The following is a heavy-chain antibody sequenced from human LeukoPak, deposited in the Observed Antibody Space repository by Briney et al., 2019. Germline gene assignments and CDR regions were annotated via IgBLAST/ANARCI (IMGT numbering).Heavy chain of an antibody. Sequence: GRSLRLSCAASGFTFSSYGMHWVRQAPGKGLEWVAVISYDGSNKYYADSVKGRFTISRDNSKNTLSLQMNSLRTEDTALYYCARAIRVVGATFDIWGQGTMVTVSS. CDR3: ARAIRVVGATFDI. D-gene: IGHD1-26*01. V-gene: IGHV3-30*03. CDR1: GFTFSSYG. CDR2: ISYDGSNK. J-gene: IGHJ3*02.